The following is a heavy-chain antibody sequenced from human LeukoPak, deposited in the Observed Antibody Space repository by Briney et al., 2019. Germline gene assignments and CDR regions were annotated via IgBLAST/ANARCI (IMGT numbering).Heavy chain of an antibody. D-gene: IGHD3-10*01. V-gene: IGHV3-49*04. CDR1: GFTFGYHA. CDR2: IRSQAYSGTT. Sequence: PGRSLRLSCTASGFTFGYHAINWVCQAPGRGLEWVGFIRSQAYSGTTEYATSVRGRFTISRDDSINVAYLEMNSLRAEDTAMYYCTRGLSYYASGSYLYWGQGTLVTVSS. CDR3: TRGLSYYASGSYLY. J-gene: IGHJ4*02.